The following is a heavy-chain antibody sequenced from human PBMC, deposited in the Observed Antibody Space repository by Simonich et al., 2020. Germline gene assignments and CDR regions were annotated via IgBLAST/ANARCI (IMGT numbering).Heavy chain of an antibody. D-gene: IGHD3-9*01. Sequence: QVTLKESGPVLVKPTETLTLTCTVSGFSLSNARMGVSWIRQPPGKALECLAHIFSNDEKTYSTSLKSMLTISKDTSKSQVVLTMTNMDPVDTATYYCARDYDILTGYYTFDYWGQGTLVTVSS. CDR3: ARDYDILTGYYTFDY. CDR2: IFSNDEK. J-gene: IGHJ4*02. CDR1: GFSLSNARMG. V-gene: IGHV2-26*02.